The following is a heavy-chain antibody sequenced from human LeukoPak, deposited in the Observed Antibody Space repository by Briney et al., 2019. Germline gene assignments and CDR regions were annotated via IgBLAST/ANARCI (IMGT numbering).Heavy chain of an antibody. CDR1: GFTVSSNY. CDR3: ASGYSYGQQFDY. D-gene: IGHD5-18*01. Sequence: GGSLRLSCAASGFTVSSNYMSWVRQAPGKGLEWVSIIYSGGSTYYADSVKGRFTISRDNSKNTLYLQMNSLRAEDTAVYYCASGYSYGQQFDYWGQGTLVTVSS. V-gene: IGHV3-53*01. CDR2: IYSGGST. J-gene: IGHJ4*02.